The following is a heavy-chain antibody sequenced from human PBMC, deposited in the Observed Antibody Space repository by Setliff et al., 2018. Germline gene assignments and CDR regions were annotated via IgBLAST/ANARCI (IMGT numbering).Heavy chain of an antibody. CDR1: GFVFSSYG. CDR2: IRYDGSYK. V-gene: IGHV3-30*02. Sequence: GGSLRLSCAASGFVFSSYGMHWVRQAPGKGLEWLTFIRYDGSYKYFADSVKGRFTISRDNSKNTLYLQMNSLRPEDTAVYYCARFACSGGSCYLSSSDYWGQGTLVTVSS. CDR3: ARFACSGGSCYLSSSDY. D-gene: IGHD2-15*01. J-gene: IGHJ4*02.